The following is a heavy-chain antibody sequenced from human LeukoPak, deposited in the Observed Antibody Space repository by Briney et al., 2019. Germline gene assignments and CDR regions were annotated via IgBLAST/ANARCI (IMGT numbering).Heavy chain of an antibody. CDR3: AREPSGDYYAYYFDL. V-gene: IGHV3-48*01. CDR1: GFAFSSYS. CDR2: FRTSGTI. D-gene: IGHD3-22*01. Sequence: GGSLRLSCAASGFAFSSYSMNWVRQAPGKGAEWVSYFRTSGTIYYADSVKGRFTISRDNAKNSLYLQMNSLRVEDTAVYYCAREPSGDYYAYYFDLWGQGTLVTVSS. J-gene: IGHJ4*02.